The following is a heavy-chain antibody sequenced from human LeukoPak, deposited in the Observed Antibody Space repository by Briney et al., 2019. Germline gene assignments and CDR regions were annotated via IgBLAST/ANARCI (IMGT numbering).Heavy chain of an antibody. D-gene: IGHD1-1*01. CDR2: FDPEDGET. CDR3: ARGYSPTLRTTGNDY. CDR1: GYTLTELS. V-gene: IGHV1-24*01. Sequence: ASVKVSCKVSGYTLTELSMHWVRQAPGKGLEWMGGFDPEDGETIYAQKFQGRVTITRDTSASTAYLEFYSLRSEDTAVYYCARGYSPTLRTTGNDYWGQGTLVTVSS. J-gene: IGHJ4*02.